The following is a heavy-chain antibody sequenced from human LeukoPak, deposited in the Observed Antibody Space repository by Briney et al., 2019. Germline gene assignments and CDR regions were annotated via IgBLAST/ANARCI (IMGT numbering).Heavy chain of an antibody. D-gene: IGHD2-2*01. Sequence: SETLSLTCAVSGYSISSGYSWGWIRQPPGKGPECIGNVNHAGSTYYNPSLRGRVSILVDTSKNQFSLRLGSVTAADTAVYYCARAPHCGTTSCYEVGYWGQGTLVTVSS. J-gene: IGHJ4*02. V-gene: IGHV4-38-2*01. CDR1: GYSISSGYS. CDR3: ARAPHCGTTSCYEVGY. CDR2: VNHAGST.